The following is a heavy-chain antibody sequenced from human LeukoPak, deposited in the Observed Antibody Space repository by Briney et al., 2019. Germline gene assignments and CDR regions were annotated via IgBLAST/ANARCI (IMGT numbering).Heavy chain of an antibody. CDR1: GYTFTSYC. Sequence: ASVKVSCKASGYTFTSYCMHWVRQAPGQGLEWMGIINPSGGSTSYAQKFQGRVTMTRDTSISTAYMELSRLRSDDTAVYYCARGDYGDYVSGANYYYYMDVWGKGTTVTVSS. J-gene: IGHJ6*03. D-gene: IGHD4-17*01. V-gene: IGHV1-46*01. CDR3: ARGDYGDYVSGANYYYYMDV. CDR2: INPSGGST.